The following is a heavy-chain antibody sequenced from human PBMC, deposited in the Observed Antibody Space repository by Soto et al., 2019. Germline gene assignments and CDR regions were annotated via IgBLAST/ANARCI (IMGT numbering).Heavy chain of an antibody. Sequence: GGSLRLSCAASEFTFSSYAMSWVRQAPGKGLEWVSAISGSGGSTYYADSVKGRFTISRDTSKNTLYLQMSSLRVEDTALYYCAKSYSSNWYDYSDNWGQGALVTVSS. CDR1: EFTFSSYA. J-gene: IGHJ4*02. V-gene: IGHV3-23*01. CDR3: AKSYSSNWYDYSDN. D-gene: IGHD6-13*01. CDR2: ISGSGGST.